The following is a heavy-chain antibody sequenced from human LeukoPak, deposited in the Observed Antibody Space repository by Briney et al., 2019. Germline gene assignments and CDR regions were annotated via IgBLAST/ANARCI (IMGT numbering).Heavy chain of an antibody. CDR3: ARGTYQYDY. CDR2: ISSKTYGGTT. CDR1: GFTFSDYG. D-gene: IGHD2-2*01. V-gene: IGHV3-49*03. Sequence: AGGSLRLSCAPSGFTFSDYGMSWFRQAPGKGLEWVGFISSKTYGGTTEYAASVKGRFTISRDDSKSIVYLQMNSLKTEDTAVFYCARGTYQYDYWGQGTLVTVSS. J-gene: IGHJ4*02.